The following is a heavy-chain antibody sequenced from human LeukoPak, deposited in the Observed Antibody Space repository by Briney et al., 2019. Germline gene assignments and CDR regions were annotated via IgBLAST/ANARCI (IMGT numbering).Heavy chain of an antibody. D-gene: IGHD2-21*01. CDR2: INYRRKS. CDR3: ARLDCISATCYNY. V-gene: IGHV4-59*08. J-gene: IGHJ4*02. Sequence: PSETLSVTCIVSGDSINTDYWSWIRQSPGKGLEWIGYINYRRKSGYNPSLTSRVTISVNRPDKKVSLKMRSVTAADTAIYYCARLDCISATCYNYWAVGVPVTFSS. CDR1: GDSINTDY.